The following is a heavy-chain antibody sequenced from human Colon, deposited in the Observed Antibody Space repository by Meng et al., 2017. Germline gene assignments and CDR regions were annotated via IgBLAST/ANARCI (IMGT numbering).Heavy chain of an antibody. Sequence: SEILSLTSPVSGGSISAYYWTWIRQPAGKGLEWMGRITASGNTNYNPSLKSRLTMSIDTSKNQFSLRLTSVTAADTAVYFCATTWGGLRNPFHNWGPGTMVTVSS. CDR1: GGSISAYY. CDR2: ITASGNT. V-gene: IGHV4-4*07. J-gene: IGHJ3*02. CDR3: ATTWGGLRNPFHN. D-gene: IGHD3-16*01.